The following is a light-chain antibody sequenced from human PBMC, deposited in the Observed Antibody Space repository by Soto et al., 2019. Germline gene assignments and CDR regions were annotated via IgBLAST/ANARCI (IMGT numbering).Light chain of an antibody. V-gene: IGKV3-11*01. CDR2: DAA. Sequence: EIVLTQSPATLSLSPGERATLPCRASQSVTSYFAWYQQKPGQAPRLLIYDAATRATGIPARFAGSGSGTDFTLTISSLEPEDFAVYYCQQRSNWPLTFGGGTKVDIK. J-gene: IGKJ4*01. CDR3: QQRSNWPLT. CDR1: QSVTSY.